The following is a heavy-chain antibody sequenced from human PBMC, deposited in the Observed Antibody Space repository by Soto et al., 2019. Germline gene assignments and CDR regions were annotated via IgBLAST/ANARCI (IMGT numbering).Heavy chain of an antibody. CDR3: ARSPRVIIAAKGTLDY. V-gene: IGHV1-18*04. CDR1: GYTFTTFG. Sequence: ASVKVSCKASGYTFTTFGITWVRQAPGQGLEWMGWISTSTGNTSYAQKLQGRVTLTKETSTRTAYMELRNLTSDDTAVYYCARSPRVIIAAKGTLDYWGQGTLVTVSS. D-gene: IGHD2-15*01. CDR2: ISTSTGNT. J-gene: IGHJ4*02.